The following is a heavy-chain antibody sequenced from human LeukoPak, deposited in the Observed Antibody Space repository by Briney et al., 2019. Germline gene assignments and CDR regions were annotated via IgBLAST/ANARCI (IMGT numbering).Heavy chain of an antibody. CDR2: INWNGGST. V-gene: IGHV3-20*04. CDR3: ARVGREGYYFDY. CDR1: GFTYDDYG. D-gene: IGHD3-10*01. J-gene: IGHJ4*02. Sequence: GGSLRLSCAASGFTYDDYGMSWVRQAPGKGLEWVSGINWNGGSTGYADSVKGRFTISRDNAKNSLYLQMNSLRAEDTALYYCARVGREGYYFDYWGQGTLVTVSS.